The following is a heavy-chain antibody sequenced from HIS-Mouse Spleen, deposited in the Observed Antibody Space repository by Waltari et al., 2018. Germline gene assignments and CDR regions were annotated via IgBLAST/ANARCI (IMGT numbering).Heavy chain of an antibody. J-gene: IGHJ3*02. Sequence: QVQLVQSGAEVKKPGASVKVSCKASGYTFTGYYMHWVRQAPGQGLEWMGGTNPNRGGTNYAQKFQGRVTMTRDTSISTAYMELSRLRSDDTAVYYCARGTGTDAFDIWGQGTMVTVSS. CDR2: TNPNRGGT. CDR1: GYTFTGYY. CDR3: ARGTGTDAFDI. D-gene: IGHD1-1*01. V-gene: IGHV1-2*02.